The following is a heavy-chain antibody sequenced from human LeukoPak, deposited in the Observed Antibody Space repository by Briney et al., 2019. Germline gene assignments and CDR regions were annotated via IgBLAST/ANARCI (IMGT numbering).Heavy chain of an antibody. J-gene: IGHJ4*02. CDR1: GFTFSMHG. CDR2: IGSDSGGI. Sequence: GGSLRLSCAASGFTFSMHGMHWVRQAPGKGLEWVSVIGSDSGGIQYADSVKGRFTISRDNSKNTLYLQMNSLRADDTAVYYCAKYRTTSAPPRNFDYWGQGTLVTVSS. CDR3: AKYRTTSAPPRNFDY. V-gene: IGHV3-23*01. D-gene: IGHD1-14*01.